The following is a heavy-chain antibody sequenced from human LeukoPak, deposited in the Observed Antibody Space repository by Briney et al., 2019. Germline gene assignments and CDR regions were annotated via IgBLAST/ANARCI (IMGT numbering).Heavy chain of an antibody. D-gene: IGHD6-19*01. J-gene: IGHJ4*02. Sequence: ASVKVSCKASRYTFTSYGISWVRQAPGQGREGMGWISAYNGNTNYAQKLQCRVTMTTDTSTSTAYMELRSLRSDDTAVYYCARDYSSGWYRDYWGQGTLVTVSS. CDR2: ISAYNGNT. V-gene: IGHV1-18*04. CDR1: RYTFTSYG. CDR3: ARDYSSGWYRDY.